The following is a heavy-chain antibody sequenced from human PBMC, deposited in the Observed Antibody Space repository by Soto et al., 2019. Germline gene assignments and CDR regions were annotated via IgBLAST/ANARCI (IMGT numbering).Heavy chain of an antibody. J-gene: IGHJ4*02. D-gene: IGHD6-19*01. CDR1: GFTFSIHE. CDR3: AREGRVGGIDY. CDR2: IRSIGVAT. V-gene: IGHV3-48*03. Sequence: PGGSLRLSCAASGFTFSIHEMNWVLQAPGKGLEWVSYIRSIGVATYYADSVKGRFTISRDNAKNSLYLQMNSLRAEDTALYYCAREGRVGGIDYWGQGTPVTVSS.